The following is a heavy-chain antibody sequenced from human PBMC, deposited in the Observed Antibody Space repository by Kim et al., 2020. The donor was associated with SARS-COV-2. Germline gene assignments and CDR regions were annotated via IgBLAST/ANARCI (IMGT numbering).Heavy chain of an antibody. Sequence: TWYNDYAVSVKSRITINPDTSKNEFSLQLNSVTPEDTAVYYCARKNYFDTWGQGTLVTVSS. D-gene: IGHD1-7*01. CDR2: TWYN. CDR3: ARKNYFDT. J-gene: IGHJ5*02. V-gene: IGHV6-1*01.